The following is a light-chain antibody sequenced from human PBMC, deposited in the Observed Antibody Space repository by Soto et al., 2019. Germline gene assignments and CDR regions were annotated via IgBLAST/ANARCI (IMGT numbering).Light chain of an antibody. CDR1: QSISSW. J-gene: IGKJ4*01. V-gene: IGKV1-5*03. CDR3: QQYNSYLLT. CDR2: KTS. Sequence: DIKMTQSPSTLSASVGDRVTITCRASQSISSWLAWYQQKPGKAPKLLIYKTSNLESGVPSRFSGSGSGTEFTLTISSLQPDDFATYYCQQYNSYLLTFGGGTKVDIK.